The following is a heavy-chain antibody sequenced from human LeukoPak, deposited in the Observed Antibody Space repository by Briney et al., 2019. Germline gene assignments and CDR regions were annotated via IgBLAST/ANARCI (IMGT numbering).Heavy chain of an antibody. CDR1: GYTFTGYY. CDR2: INPNSGGT. V-gene: IGHV1-2*04. CDR3: ARAYGSGSYYRVLWDYYYYGMDV. D-gene: IGHD3-10*01. J-gene: IGHJ6*02. Sequence: GASVKVSCKASGYTFTGYYMHWVRQAPGQGLEWMGWINPNSGGTNYAQKFQGWVTMTRDTSISTAYMELSRLRSDDTAVYYCARAYGSGSYYRVLWDYYYYGMDVWGQGTTVTVSS.